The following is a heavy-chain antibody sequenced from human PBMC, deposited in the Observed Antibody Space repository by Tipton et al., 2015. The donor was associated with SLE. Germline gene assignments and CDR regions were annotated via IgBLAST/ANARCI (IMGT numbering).Heavy chain of an antibody. D-gene: IGHD3-10*01. V-gene: IGHV3-48*01. Sequence: SLRLSCAASGFTFSSYSMNWVRQAPGKGLEWVSYISSSSSTIYYADSVKGRFTISRDNAKNSLYLQMNSLRAEDTAVYYCARDHPTMVRGVQAFDIWGQGTMVTVSS. CDR1: GFTFSSYS. CDR3: ARDHPTMVRGVQAFDI. CDR2: ISSSSSTI. J-gene: IGHJ3*02.